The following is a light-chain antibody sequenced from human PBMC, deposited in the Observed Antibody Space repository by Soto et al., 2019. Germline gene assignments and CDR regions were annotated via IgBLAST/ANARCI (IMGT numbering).Light chain of an antibody. J-gene: IGLJ1*01. CDR2: DVS. V-gene: IGLV2-14*01. CDR1: SSDVGGYNY. CDR3: SSYTSSSTPHYV. Sequence: QSVLKQPASVSGSPGQSITIFCTGTSSDVGGYNYVSWYQQHPGKAPKLMIYDVSNRPSGVSNRFSGSKSGNTASLTISGLQAEDEADYYCSSYTSSSTPHYVFGTGTKVTVL.